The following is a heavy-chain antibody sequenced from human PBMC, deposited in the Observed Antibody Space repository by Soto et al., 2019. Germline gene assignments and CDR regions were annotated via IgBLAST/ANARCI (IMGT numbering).Heavy chain of an antibody. Sequence: XSVKVSCKASGYPFSDNQIHWLRRAPGQGLEWMGRINPKSDDTNYAQKFQGRVTMTRDTSIDTAYLELTGLTSDDTATYYCARKHSLDYIRWGLDPWGQGTLVTVS. V-gene: IGHV1-2*02. CDR2: INPKSDDT. J-gene: IGHJ5*02. D-gene: IGHD4-4*01. CDR3: ARKHSLDYIRWGLDP. CDR1: GYPFSDNQ.